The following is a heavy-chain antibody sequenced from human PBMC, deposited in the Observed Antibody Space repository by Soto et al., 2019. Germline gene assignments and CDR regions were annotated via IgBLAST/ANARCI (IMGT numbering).Heavy chain of an antibody. CDR1: GGSISSYY. CDR2: IFYRGST. J-gene: IGHJ5*02. D-gene: IGHD4-17*01. Sequence: QVQLQESGPGLVKPSETLSVTCTVSGGSISSYYWSWIRQPPGKGLEWIGYIFYRGSTNYNPSLKSRVTISVDTSKNQFSLKLSSVTAADTAMYYCAREAGVRYPFDPWGQGTLVTVSS. CDR3: AREAGVRYPFDP. V-gene: IGHV4-59*01.